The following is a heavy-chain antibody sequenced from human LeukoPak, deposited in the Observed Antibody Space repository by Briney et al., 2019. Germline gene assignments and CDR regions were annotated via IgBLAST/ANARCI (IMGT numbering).Heavy chain of an antibody. J-gene: IGHJ6*03. CDR1: GYTLTELS. V-gene: IGHV1-24*01. D-gene: IGHD6-13*01. Sequence: ASVNVSCKFSGYTLTELSMHWVRQAPGKGLEGMGGLDPEDGETIYAQKFQGRVTMTEDTSTDTAYMELSSLRSEDTAVYYCATTRIAAAGTPAKYYYMDVWGKGTTVTVSS. CDR2: LDPEDGET. CDR3: ATTRIAAAGTPAKYYYMDV.